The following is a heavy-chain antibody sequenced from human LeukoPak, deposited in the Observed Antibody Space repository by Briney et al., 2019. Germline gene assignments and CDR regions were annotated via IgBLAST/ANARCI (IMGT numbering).Heavy chain of an antibody. CDR3: ARTRPGLISAAGTAFDI. Sequence: GASVKVSCKASGGTFSSYAIRWVRQAPGQGLEWMGGIIPIFGTANYAQKFQGRVTITADKSTSTAYVELSSLRSEDTAVYYCARTRPGLISAAGTAFDIWGQGTMVTVSS. D-gene: IGHD6-13*01. CDR2: IIPIFGTA. J-gene: IGHJ3*02. CDR1: GGTFSSYA. V-gene: IGHV1-69*06.